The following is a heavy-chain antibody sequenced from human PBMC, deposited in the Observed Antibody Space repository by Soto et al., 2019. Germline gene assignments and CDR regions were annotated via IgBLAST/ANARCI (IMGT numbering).Heavy chain of an antibody. CDR2: ISSSSTI. D-gene: IGHD3-3*01. V-gene: IGHV3-48*01. CDR1: GFTFSSYS. J-gene: IGHJ4*02. CDR3: ARRRITIFGVVIRPIDY. Sequence: GGSLRLSCAASGFTFSSYSMNWVRQAPGKGLEWVSYISSSSTIYYADSVKGRFTISRDNAKNSLYLQMNSLRAEDTAVYYCARRRITIFGVVIRPIDYWGQGTLVTVSS.